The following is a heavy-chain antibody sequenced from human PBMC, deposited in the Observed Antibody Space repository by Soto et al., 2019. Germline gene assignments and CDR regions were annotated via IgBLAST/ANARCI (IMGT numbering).Heavy chain of an antibody. CDR3: ARDRTPYSSSGWFDP. V-gene: IGHV4-59*01. D-gene: IGHD6-6*01. CDR1: GGSISSYY. J-gene: IGHJ5*02. Sequence: QVQLQESGPGLVKPSETLSLTCTVSGGSISSYYWSWIRQPPGKGLEWIGYIYYSGSTNYNPSLKSRVTISVDTSKNQLSLKLSSVTAADTAVYYCARDRTPYSSSGWFDPWGQGTLVTVPS. CDR2: IYYSGST.